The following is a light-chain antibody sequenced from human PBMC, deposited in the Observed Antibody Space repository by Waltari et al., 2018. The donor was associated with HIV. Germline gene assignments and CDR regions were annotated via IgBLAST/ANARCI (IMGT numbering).Light chain of an antibody. CDR1: NSDVGCYRY. V-gene: IGLV2-8*01. CDR2: DVN. J-gene: IGLJ1*01. Sequence: QSVLTQPPSASGSPGQSVTISCTGTNSDVGCYRYVSWYQHHPGKAPKLIIYDVNKRPSGVPDRFSGSKSGNTASLTVSGLQADDEADYYCKSYAGSNNPYVFGTGTKVTV. CDR3: KSYAGSNNPYV.